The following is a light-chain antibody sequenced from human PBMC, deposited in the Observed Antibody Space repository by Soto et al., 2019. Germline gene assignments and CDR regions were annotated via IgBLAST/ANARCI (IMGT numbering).Light chain of an antibody. Sequence: IVMTQSPANLSVSPGERATLSCRASQRVSSNLAWYQQKPGQGPRLLIYGASTRATGIPARFSGSGSGTEFTLTISSLQSEDFAVYYCQQYNKWHPYTFGQGTKVEIK. CDR3: QQYNKWHPYT. CDR2: GAS. V-gene: IGKV3-15*01. CDR1: QRVSSN. J-gene: IGKJ2*01.